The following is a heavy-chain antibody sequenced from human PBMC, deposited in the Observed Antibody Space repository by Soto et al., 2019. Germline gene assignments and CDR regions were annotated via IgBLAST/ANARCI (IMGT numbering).Heavy chain of an antibody. Sequence: SETLSVTCSVSGDSISRNVYFWTWIRQHPGKGLEWIGYIYYDGMSYYTPSLKSRVIVSVDTSKNQFSLNLTAVTAADTAVYYCARGTMLRGPGYYYAMDVWGQGTTVTVSS. D-gene: IGHD3-10*01. V-gene: IGHV4-31*03. J-gene: IGHJ6*02. CDR2: IYYDGMS. CDR3: ARGTMLRGPGYYYAMDV. CDR1: GDSISRNVYF.